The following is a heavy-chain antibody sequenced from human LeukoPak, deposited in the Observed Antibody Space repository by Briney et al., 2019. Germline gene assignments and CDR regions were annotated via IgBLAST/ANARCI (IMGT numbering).Heavy chain of an antibody. CDR2: INHSGST. Sequence: SETLSLTCSGYGGSFSGYYWSWIPQPPGKGPEGVGEINHSGSTNYNPSLKSRVTISVDTPKNQFSLKLSSVTAADTAVYYCARGGFARSNYYGSGSYYNFLDYWGQGTLVTVSS. CDR3: ARGGFARSNYYGSGSYYNFLDY. D-gene: IGHD3-10*01. V-gene: IGHV4-34*01. CDR1: GGSFSGYY. J-gene: IGHJ4*02.